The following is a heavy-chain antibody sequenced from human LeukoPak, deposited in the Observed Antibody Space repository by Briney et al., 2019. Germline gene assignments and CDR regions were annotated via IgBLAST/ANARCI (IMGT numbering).Heavy chain of an antibody. D-gene: IGHD6-19*01. CDR2: INHSGST. J-gene: IGHJ4*02. CDR3: ARDQNQWLGGYFDY. CDR1: GGSFNGYY. Sequence: SETLSLTCAVYGGSFNGYYWSWIRQPPGKGLEWIGEINHSGSTNYSPSLKSRVTLSVDTSKNQFSLKLSSVTAADTAVYYCARDQNQWLGGYFDYWGQGTLVTVSS. V-gene: IGHV4-34*01.